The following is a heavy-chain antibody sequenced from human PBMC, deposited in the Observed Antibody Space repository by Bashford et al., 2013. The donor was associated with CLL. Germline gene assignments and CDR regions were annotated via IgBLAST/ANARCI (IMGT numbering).Heavy chain of an antibody. V-gene: IGHV5-51*01. J-gene: IGHJ4*02. CDR3: AREGRSSGADY. CDR2: IYPGDSDT. D-gene: IGHD6-6*01. CDR1: GYSFTNYW. Sequence: GESLKISCKGSGYSFTNYWIGWVRQMPGKGLEWMGIIYPGDSDTRYSPSFQGQVTLSADKSITTAYLQWSSLKASDSAMYYCAREGRSSGADYWGQGTLVTVSS.